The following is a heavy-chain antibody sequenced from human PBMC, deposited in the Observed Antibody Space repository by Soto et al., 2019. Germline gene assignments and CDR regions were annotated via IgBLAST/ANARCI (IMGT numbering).Heavy chain of an antibody. CDR3: ARDQGGTYYDYVWGSYRPASFDY. Sequence: VASVKVSCKASGYTFTSYAMHWVRQAPGQRLEWMGWINAGNGNTKYSQKFQGRVTITRDTSASTAYMELSSLRSEDTAVYYCARDQGGTYYDYVWGSYRPASFDYWGQGTLVTVSS. CDR2: INAGNGNT. CDR1: GYTFTSYA. D-gene: IGHD3-16*02. J-gene: IGHJ4*02. V-gene: IGHV1-3*01.